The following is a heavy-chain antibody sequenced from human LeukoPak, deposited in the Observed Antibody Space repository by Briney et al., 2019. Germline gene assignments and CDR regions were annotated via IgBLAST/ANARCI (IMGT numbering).Heavy chain of an antibody. J-gene: IGHJ4*02. D-gene: IGHD3-22*01. CDR1: GFAFTSYA. Sequence: TGGSLRLSCAASGFAFTSYAMSCGRQAPGRGRVCVSGIFGSGGGADYADSVRGRYTISRDTSENTLYLQMNSLRAEDTAVYYCARGDYYDSRGSSLLVDYWGQGTLVTVSS. V-gene: IGHV3-23*01. CDR2: IFGSGGGA. CDR3: ARGDYYDSRGSSLLVDY.